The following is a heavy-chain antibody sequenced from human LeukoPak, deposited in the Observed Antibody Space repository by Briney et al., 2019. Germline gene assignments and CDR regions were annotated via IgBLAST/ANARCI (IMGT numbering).Heavy chain of an antibody. Sequence: GVSLTLSCAASGFSFRSSEMNWVRQAPGKGPEWVAHINSADSGEYYTDSVRGRFTMSRDNAKDLLYLHLNSLRDGEPAVYYWARDTVNGPFVISLYLRGQRVLGTVSS. J-gene: IGHJ4*02. CDR2: INSADSGE. V-gene: IGHV3-48*03. CDR3: ARDTVNGPFVISLYL. CDR1: GFSFRSSE. D-gene: IGHD2-8*01.